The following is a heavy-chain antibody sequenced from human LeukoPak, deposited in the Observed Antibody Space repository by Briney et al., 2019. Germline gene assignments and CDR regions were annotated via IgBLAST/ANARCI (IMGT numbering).Heavy chain of an antibody. CDR1: GYTFTGYY. J-gene: IGHJ6*02. CDR3: ARGYSGSYYYYYGMDV. V-gene: IGHV1-2*04. D-gene: IGHD1-26*01. CDR2: INPNSGGT. Sequence: ASVKVSCKASGYTFTGYYMHWVRQAPGKGLEWMGWINPNSGGTNYAQKFQGWVTMTRDTSISTAYMELSRLRSDDTAVYYCARGYSGSYYYYYGMDVWGQGTTVTVSS.